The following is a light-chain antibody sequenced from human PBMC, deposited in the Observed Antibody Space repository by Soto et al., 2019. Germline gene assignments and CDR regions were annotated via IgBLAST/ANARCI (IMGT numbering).Light chain of an antibody. CDR1: QSISSY. CDR3: QQYNSL. J-gene: IGKJ4*01. V-gene: IGKV1-5*01. CDR2: DAS. Sequence: DIQMTQSPSSLSASVGDRVTITCRASQSISSYLNWYQQKPGKAPKLLIYDASGLESGVPSRFSGSGSGTEFTLTISSLQPDDFATYYCQQYNSLFGGGTKVDVK.